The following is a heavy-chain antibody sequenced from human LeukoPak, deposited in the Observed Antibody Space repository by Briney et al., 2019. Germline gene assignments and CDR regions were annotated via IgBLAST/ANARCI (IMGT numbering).Heavy chain of an antibody. CDR1: GYSISNGYY. V-gene: IGHV4-38-2*02. CDR3: ARGAEYYAIWRGYAGYSDY. D-gene: IGHD3-3*01. J-gene: IGHJ4*02. Sequence: SETLSLTCTVSGYSISNGYYWGWIRRPPGKGLEWVGSIYHRGSTYYNPSLRSRVTISLDRSKKKFSLKLTSVTAADTAVYFCARGAEYYAIWRGYAGYSDYWGQGISVTVSS. CDR2: IYHRGST.